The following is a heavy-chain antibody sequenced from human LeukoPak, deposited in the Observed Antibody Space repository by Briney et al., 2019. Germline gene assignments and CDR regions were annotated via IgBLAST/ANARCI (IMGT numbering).Heavy chain of an antibody. CDR2: ISHTGST. Sequence: SETLSLTCTVSGGSISTFYWSWIRQSPVKGLEWIGYISHTGSTDYNPSLKSRVTISVDTSKNQFSLKLSSVTAADTAVYYCARQNYDVRAYRYYGVDVWGQGTTVTVSS. D-gene: IGHD3-22*01. V-gene: IGHV4-59*08. CDR1: GGSISTFY. J-gene: IGHJ6*02. CDR3: ARQNYDVRAYRYYGVDV.